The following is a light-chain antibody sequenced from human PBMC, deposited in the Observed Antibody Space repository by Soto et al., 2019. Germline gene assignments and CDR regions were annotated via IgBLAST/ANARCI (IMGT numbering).Light chain of an antibody. CDR2: DTS. CDR3: QEYFYWPPGM. CDR1: HFVSSR. J-gene: IGKJ1*01. Sequence: EIVVTQSPATLSASPGERVTLSCRASHFVSSRLAWYQQRPGQVPRLLIYDTSTRAPGISARFSGSGSGTEFNLTIRSPQTEGFSVYYFQEYFYWPPGMFGPGTTVDIK. V-gene: IGKV3-15*01.